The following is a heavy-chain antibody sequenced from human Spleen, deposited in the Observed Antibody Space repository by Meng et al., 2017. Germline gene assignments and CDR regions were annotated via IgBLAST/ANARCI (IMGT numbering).Heavy chain of an antibody. CDR2: IYYSGST. CDR1: GGSISSSSYY. CDR3: VRFSTSPDWFDP. J-gene: IGHJ5*02. D-gene: IGHD2-2*01. Sequence: HLQLQESGPGLGKPSETLSLTCTVSGGSISSSSYYWGWIRQPPGKGLEWIGTIYYSGSTYYNPSLKSRVTISVDTSKNQFSLKLSSVTAADTAVYYCVRFSTSPDWFDPWGQGTLVTASS. V-gene: IGHV4-39*07.